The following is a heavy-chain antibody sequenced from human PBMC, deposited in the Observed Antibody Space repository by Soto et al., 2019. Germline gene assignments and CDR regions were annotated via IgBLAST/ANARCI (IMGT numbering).Heavy chain of an antibody. D-gene: IGHD6-25*01. J-gene: IGHJ3*01. CDR1: GFTFTSAW. CDR2: IVSRSDGGAI. V-gene: IGHV3-15*07. CDR3: TTATKLNAGGQVSGAFDV. Sequence: EVPLVESGGGFVKPGGSLRLSCAASGFTFTSAWMNWVRQAPGKGLEWVARIVSRSDGGAIDYAAPVRGRFTISRDDSKNTLYLQMNSLKVEDTGIYFCTTATKLNAGGQVSGAFDVWGQGTMVTASS.